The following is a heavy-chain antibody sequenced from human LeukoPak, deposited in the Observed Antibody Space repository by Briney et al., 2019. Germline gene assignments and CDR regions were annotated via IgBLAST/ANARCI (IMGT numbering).Heavy chain of an antibody. Sequence: SSETLSLTCAVSGGSISSTNWWSWVRQPPGKGLEWIGEIYHSGSTNYNPSLKSRVIISVDKSKNQFSLKLSSVTAADTAVYYCTGNGYYSLEYWGQGTLVTVSS. J-gene: IGHJ4*02. V-gene: IGHV4-4*02. CDR1: GGSISSTNW. CDR2: IYHSGST. D-gene: IGHD3-3*01. CDR3: TGNGYYSLEY.